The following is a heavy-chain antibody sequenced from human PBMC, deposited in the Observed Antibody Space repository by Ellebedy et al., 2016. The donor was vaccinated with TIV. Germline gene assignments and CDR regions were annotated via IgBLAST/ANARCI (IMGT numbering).Heavy chain of an antibody. CDR3: ARTTWGTGDAIDI. CDR1: GGSISSYY. J-gene: IGHJ3*02. Sequence: GSLRLSCTVSGGSISSYYWSWIRQPPGKGLEWIGFIHYSGSANNNPSLQSRVTISVDTSKNQVSLSVNSVTAADTAVYYCARTTWGTGDAIDIWGQGTMVTVSS. V-gene: IGHV4-59*01. CDR2: IHYSGSA. D-gene: IGHD3-16*01.